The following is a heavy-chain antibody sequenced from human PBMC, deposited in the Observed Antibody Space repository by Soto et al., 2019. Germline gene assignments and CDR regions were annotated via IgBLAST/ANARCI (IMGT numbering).Heavy chain of an antibody. J-gene: IGHJ6*02. CDR2: IRSSGDRT. CDR1: GFTFSSYG. CDR3: AKQQGPGTPYYYAMDV. V-gene: IGHV3-23*01. Sequence: GGSLRLSCAASGFTFSSYGMHWVRQAPGKGLEWVSVIRSSGDRTYYADSVKGRFTISRDNSKNTLYMQMNSLRAEDTAVYYCAKQQGPGTPYYYAMDVWGQGTTVTVSS. D-gene: IGHD1-1*01.